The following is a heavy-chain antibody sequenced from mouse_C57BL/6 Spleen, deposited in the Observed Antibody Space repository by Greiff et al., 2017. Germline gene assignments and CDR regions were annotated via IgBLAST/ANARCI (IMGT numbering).Heavy chain of an antibody. D-gene: IGHD2-2*01. J-gene: IGHJ4*01. CDR3: ARQGYGSYAMDY. V-gene: IGHV5-15*01. CDR1: AFTFSDYV. Sequence: EVMLVESGGCLVLPRGSLKLSCAASAFTFSDYVMACARQAPRKGPEWVAFISNLAYSIYYADTVTGRFTISRENAKNTLYLEMSSLRSEDTAMYYCARQGYGSYAMDYWGQGTSGTVSS. CDR2: ISNLAYSI.